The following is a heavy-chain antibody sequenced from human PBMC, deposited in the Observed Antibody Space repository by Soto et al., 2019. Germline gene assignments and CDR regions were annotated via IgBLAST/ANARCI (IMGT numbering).Heavy chain of an antibody. CDR2: IDWDDDK. J-gene: IGHJ4*02. CDR3: ARMVWYSSSWYLDY. Sequence: SGPTLVNRTQTLTLTCTFSGFSLSTSGMCVSWIRQPPGKALEWLARIDWDDDKYYSTSLKTRLTISKDTSKNQVVLTMTNMDPVDTATYYCARMVWYSSSWYLDYWGQGTLVTVSS. D-gene: IGHD6-13*01. V-gene: IGHV2-70*11. CDR1: GFSLSTSGMC.